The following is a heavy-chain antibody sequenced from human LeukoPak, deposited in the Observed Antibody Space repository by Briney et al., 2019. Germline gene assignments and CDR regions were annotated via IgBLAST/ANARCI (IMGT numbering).Heavy chain of an antibody. CDR1: GFTFSSYG. CDR3: AKDADTATIIYWYFDV. D-gene: IGHD5-18*01. V-gene: IGHV3-30*18. J-gene: IGHJ2*01. CDR2: ISYDGSNK. Sequence: GRSLRLSCAASGFTFSSYGMHWVRQAPGKGLEWVAVISYDGSNKYYADSVKGRFSISRDTSKNTLYLQMNSLRAEDTAVYYCAKDADTATIIYWYFDVWGRGTLVTVSS.